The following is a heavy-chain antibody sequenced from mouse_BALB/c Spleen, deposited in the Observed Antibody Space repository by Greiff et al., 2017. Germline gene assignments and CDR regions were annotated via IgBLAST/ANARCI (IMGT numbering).Heavy chain of an antibody. Sequence: EVMLVESGGGLVKPGGSLKLSCAASGFTFSSYAMSWVRQTPGKRLEWVASISSGGSTYYPDSVKGRFTISRDNARNILYLQMSSLRSEDTAMYYCATIREGYFDVWGAGTTVTVSS. V-gene: IGHV5-6-5*01. CDR1: GFTFSSYA. CDR3: ATIREGYFDV. CDR2: ISSGGST. J-gene: IGHJ1*01.